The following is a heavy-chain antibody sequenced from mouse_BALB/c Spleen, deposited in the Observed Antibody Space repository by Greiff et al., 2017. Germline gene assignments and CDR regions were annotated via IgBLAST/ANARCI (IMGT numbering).Heavy chain of an antibody. Sequence: EVKLMESGGGLVKPGGSLKLSCAASGFTFSDYYMYWVRQTPEKRLEWVATISDGGSYTYYPDSVKGRFTISRDNAKNNLYLQMSRLKSEDTAMYYCARAKYGNPWFAYWGQGTLVTVSA. V-gene: IGHV5-4*02. CDR3: ARAKYGNPWFAY. D-gene: IGHD2-1*01. J-gene: IGHJ3*01. CDR2: ISDGGSYT. CDR1: GFTFSDYY.